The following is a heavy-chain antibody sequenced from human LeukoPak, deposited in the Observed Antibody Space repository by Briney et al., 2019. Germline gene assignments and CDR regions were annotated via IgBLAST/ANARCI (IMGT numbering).Heavy chain of an antibody. D-gene: IGHD6-13*01. CDR1: GGSISSYY. CDR2: ISGSGGTT. Sequence: ETLSLTCTVSGGSISSYYWTWVRQAPGKGLEWVSGISGSGGTTYDADSVKGRFTVSRDNSKSTLYLQLNSLRVEDTAVYYCAKVDGVRAAPGRGRVDSWGQGTLVTVSS. V-gene: IGHV3-23*01. CDR3: AKVDGVRAAPGRGRVDS. J-gene: IGHJ4*02.